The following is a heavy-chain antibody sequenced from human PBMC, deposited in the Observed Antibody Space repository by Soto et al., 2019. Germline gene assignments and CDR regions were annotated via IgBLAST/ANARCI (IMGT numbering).Heavy chain of an antibody. Sequence: SVKVSCKASGGTFSSYAISWVRQAPGQGLEWMGGIIPIFGTTNYAQKFQGRVTMTTDASTSTAYMELRSLRSDDTAVYYCARIFESGYGRRTYFDSWGQGFLVSVSS. CDR1: GGTFSSYA. V-gene: IGHV1-69*05. D-gene: IGHD5-12*01. CDR2: IIPIFGTT. CDR3: ARIFESGYGRRTYFDS. J-gene: IGHJ4*02.